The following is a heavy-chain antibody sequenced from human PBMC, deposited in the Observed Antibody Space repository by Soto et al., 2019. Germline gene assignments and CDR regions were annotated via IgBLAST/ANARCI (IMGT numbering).Heavy chain of an antibody. D-gene: IGHD3-3*01. Sequence: QVQLVQSGAEVKKPGASVKVSCKASGYTFTGYYMHWVRQAPGQGLEWMGWINPNSGGTNYAQKFQGRVTMTRDTSISTAYMELSRLRSDDTALYYCARDPRTYYYFWCGYYGSPNFDFWGQGTLVTVSS. CDR1: GYTFTGYY. J-gene: IGHJ4*02. V-gene: IGHV1-2*02. CDR2: INPNSGGT. CDR3: ARDPRTYYYFWCGYYGSPNFDF.